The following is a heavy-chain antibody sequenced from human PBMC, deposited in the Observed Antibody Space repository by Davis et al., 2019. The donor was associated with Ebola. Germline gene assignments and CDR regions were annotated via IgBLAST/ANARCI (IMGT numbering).Heavy chain of an antibody. D-gene: IGHD3-3*01. CDR2: VSDSGST. V-gene: IGHV4-61*01. Sequence: PSETLSLTCTVSGGSVTSGSYYWSWIRQPPGKGLEWIGLVSDSGSTDYNPSLKSRVTISVDTSKNQFSLKLSSVTAADTAVYYGATLITISGVLIGNWFDPGGQGTLVTVSS. CDR3: ATLITISGVLIGNWFDP. J-gene: IGHJ5*02. CDR1: GGSVTSGSYY.